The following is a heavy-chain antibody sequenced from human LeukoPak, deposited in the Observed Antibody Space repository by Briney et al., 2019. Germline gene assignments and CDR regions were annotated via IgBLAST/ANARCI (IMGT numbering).Heavy chain of an antibody. CDR3: AIIAAAAPFDY. J-gene: IGHJ4*02. D-gene: IGHD6-13*01. CDR1: GFTFSSYG. V-gene: IGHV3-30*03. CDR2: TSYDGSNK. Sequence: PGGSLRLSCAASGFTFSSYGMHWVRQAPGKGLEWVAVTSYDGSNKYYADSVKGRFTISRDNSKNTLYLQMNSLRAEDTAVYYCAIIAAAAPFDYWGQGTLVTVSS.